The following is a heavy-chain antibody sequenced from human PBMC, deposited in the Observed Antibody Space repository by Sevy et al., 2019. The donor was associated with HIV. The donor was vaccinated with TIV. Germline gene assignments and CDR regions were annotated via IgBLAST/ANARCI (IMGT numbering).Heavy chain of an antibody. Sequence: ASVKVSCKASGYTFTSYYMHWVRQAPGQGLEWMGIINPSGGSTSYAQKFQGRVTMTRDTSTSTVYMERSSLGSEDTAVYYCARDSDNYDILTGYYPFDYWGQGTLVTVSS. V-gene: IGHV1-46*01. J-gene: IGHJ4*02. CDR1: GYTFTSYY. CDR2: INPSGGST. CDR3: ARDSDNYDILTGYYPFDY. D-gene: IGHD3-9*01.